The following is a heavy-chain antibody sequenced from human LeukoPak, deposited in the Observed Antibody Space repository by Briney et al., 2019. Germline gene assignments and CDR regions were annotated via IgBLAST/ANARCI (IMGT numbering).Heavy chain of an antibody. D-gene: IGHD6-19*01. Sequence: SETLSLACAVYGGSFSGYYWSWIRQPPGKGLEWIGEINHSGSTNYNPSLKSRVTISVDTSKNQFSLKLSSVTAADTAVCYCARGGYSSGWYVGYWGQGTLVTVSS. CDR1: GGSFSGYY. J-gene: IGHJ4*02. V-gene: IGHV4-34*01. CDR3: ARGGYSSGWYVGY. CDR2: INHSGST.